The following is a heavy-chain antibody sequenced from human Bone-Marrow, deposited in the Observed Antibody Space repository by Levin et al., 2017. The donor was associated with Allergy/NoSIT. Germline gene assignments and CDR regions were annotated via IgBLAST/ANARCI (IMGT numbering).Heavy chain of an antibody. V-gene: IGHV3-30*18. CDR3: AKELELLLPYYYYGMDV. Sequence: PGGSLRLSCAASGFTFSSYGMHWVRQAPGKGLEWVAVISYDGSNKYYADSVKGRFTISRDNSKNTLYLQMNSLRAEDTAVYYCAKELELLLPYYYYGMDVWGQGTTVTVSS. J-gene: IGHJ6*02. CDR1: GFTFSSYG. D-gene: IGHD2-15*01. CDR2: ISYDGSNK.